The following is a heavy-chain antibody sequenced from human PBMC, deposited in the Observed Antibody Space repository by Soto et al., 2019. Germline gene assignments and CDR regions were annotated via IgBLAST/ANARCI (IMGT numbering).Heavy chain of an antibody. CDR2: ISYDGSKK. CDR1: GFNLSSSA. CDR3: TRDRCSGTSCYFRY. V-gene: IGHV3-30-3*01. J-gene: IGHJ4*02. Sequence: GWSLRLSCAAAGFNLSSSAMNWVRQAPGKGLEWLSVISYDGSKKYYADSVKGRFTISRDDSKNTLYLQMHSLRADDTAVYYCTRDRCSGTSCYFRYWGQGTLVTGSS. D-gene: IGHD2-2*01.